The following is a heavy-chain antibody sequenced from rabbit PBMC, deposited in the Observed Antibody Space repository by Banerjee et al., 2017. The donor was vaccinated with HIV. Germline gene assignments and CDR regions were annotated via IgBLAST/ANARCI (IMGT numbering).Heavy chain of an antibody. D-gene: IGHD7-1*01. J-gene: IGHJ4*01. V-gene: IGHV1S7*01. CDR2: IDPVFGTT. Sequence: QVKETGGGLVQPGGSLTLSCKASGFDFRRYYLSWVRQAPGKGLEWIGYIDPVFGTTYYASWVNGRFTISRHNAQNTLYLQLNSLTVADTATYFCVRDLGYAGYADHDYAYFNLWGPGTLVTVS. CDR1: GFDFRRYY. CDR3: VRDLGYAGYADHDYAYFNL.